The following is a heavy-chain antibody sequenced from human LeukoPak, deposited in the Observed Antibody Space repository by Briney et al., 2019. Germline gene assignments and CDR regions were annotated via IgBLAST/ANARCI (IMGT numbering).Heavy chain of an antibody. CDR3: AREGFYGSGSSPTFYFDY. CDR1: GFTFSTYV. Sequence: PGGSLRLSCAASGFTFSTYVIHWVRQAPGKGLDWVAVMSFDGKNTYYADSVKGRLTVSRDNSKNTLYLQMNSLRPEDTAVYYCAREGFYGSGSSPTFYFDYWGQGTLVTVSS. CDR2: MSFDGKNT. V-gene: IGHV3-30*04. J-gene: IGHJ4*02. D-gene: IGHD3-10*01.